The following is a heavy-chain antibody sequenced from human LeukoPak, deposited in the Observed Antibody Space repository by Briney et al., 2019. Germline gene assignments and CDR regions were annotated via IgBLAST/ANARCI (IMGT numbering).Heavy chain of an antibody. CDR1: GLNFSDYY. Sequence: GGSLRLSCITSGLNFSDYYMTWIRQAPGNGLGAPGNGLEWLSHISKTGTSVYYADSVRGRFTISRDNAKNSLYLHMNNLRAEDTAVYYCVAGVALDYWGQGALVTVSS. CDR2: ISKTGTSV. J-gene: IGHJ4*02. D-gene: IGHD3-3*01. V-gene: IGHV3-11*01. CDR3: VAGVALDY.